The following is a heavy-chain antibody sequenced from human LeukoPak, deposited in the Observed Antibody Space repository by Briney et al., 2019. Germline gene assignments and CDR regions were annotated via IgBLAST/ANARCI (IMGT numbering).Heavy chain of an antibody. D-gene: IGHD3-22*01. CDR2: INPNSGGT. Sequence: EASVKVSFKASGYTFTGYYMHWVRQAPGQGLEWMGWINPNSGGTNYAQKFQGWVTMTRDTSISTAYMELSRLRSDDTAVYYCARDMHYDSSGYDAFDIWGQGTMVTVSS. CDR1: GYTFTGYY. V-gene: IGHV1-2*04. CDR3: ARDMHYDSSGYDAFDI. J-gene: IGHJ3*02.